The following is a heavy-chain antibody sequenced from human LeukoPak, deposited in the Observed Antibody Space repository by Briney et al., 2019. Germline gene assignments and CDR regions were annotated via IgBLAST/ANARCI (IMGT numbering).Heavy chain of an antibody. CDR3: ASETVSSGWYYFDY. D-gene: IGHD6-19*01. V-gene: IGHV3-66*01. CDR1: GFTVSNNY. Sequence: GGSLRLSCAASGFTVSNNYMRWVRQAPGKGLEWVSLIYSGGDTYYADSVKGRFTISRDNSKNTVYLQMNSLRAEDTAVYYCASETVSSGWYYFDYWGQGTLVTVSS. J-gene: IGHJ4*02. CDR2: IYSGGDT.